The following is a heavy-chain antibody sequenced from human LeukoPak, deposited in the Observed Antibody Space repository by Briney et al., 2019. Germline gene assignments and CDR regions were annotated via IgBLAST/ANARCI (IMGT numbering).Heavy chain of an antibody. V-gene: IGHV4-59*01. CDR1: GGSPSSYY. D-gene: IGHD3-22*01. CDR2: IYYSGST. J-gene: IGHJ3*02. CDR3: ARERYYDSSGYSDAFDI. Sequence: SETLSLTCTVSGGSPSSYYWSWIRPPPRKGMEWIGFIYYSGSTNYNPSLKSRVTISVDTSKNQFSLKLSSVTAADTAVYYCARERYYDSSGYSDAFDIWGQGTMVTVSS.